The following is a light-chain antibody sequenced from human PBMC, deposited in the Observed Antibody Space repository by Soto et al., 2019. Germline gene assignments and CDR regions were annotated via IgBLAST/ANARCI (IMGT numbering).Light chain of an antibody. Sequence: SYELTQPPSVSVAPGQTARISCGGNDIASKSVHWSQQKPGQAPVLVVYDDNDRPSGIPERLSGSNSGDTATLTISRVEAGDEADYYCQVWDSSSHHYVSGSPTKVTVL. CDR3: QVWDSSSHHYV. V-gene: IGLV3-21*02. CDR1: DIASKS. J-gene: IGLJ1*01. CDR2: DDN.